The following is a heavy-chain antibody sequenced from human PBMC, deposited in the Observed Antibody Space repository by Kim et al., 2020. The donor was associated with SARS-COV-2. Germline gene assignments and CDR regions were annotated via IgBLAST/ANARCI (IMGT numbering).Heavy chain of an antibody. Sequence: SETLSLTCAVYRGSFSGYSWSWIRQPPGKGLEWIGEINHSGSTNYNPSLKSRVTISVDTSNNQFSLNLSSVTAADTAVYYCARGANYYNSSGYYFYAFDIWGQGTMVTVSS. CDR3: ARGANYYNSSGYYFYAFDI. CDR1: RGSFSGYS. D-gene: IGHD3-22*01. V-gene: IGHV4-34*01. CDR2: INHSGST. J-gene: IGHJ3*02.